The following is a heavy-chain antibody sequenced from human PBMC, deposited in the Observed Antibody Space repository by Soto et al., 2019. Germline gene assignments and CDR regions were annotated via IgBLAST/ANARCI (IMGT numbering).Heavy chain of an antibody. V-gene: IGHV3-9*01. CDR2: ISWNSGSI. D-gene: IGHD1-20*01. J-gene: IGHJ6*02. CDR3: AKGVTGYYYYGMDV. CDR1: GFTFDDYA. Sequence: EVQLVESGGGLVQPGRSLRLSCAASGFTFDDYAMHWVRQAPGKGLGWVSGISWNSGSIGYADSVKGRFTISRDKAKNSLYLQMNSLRAEDTALYYYAKGVTGYYYYGMDVWGHGTTVTVSS.